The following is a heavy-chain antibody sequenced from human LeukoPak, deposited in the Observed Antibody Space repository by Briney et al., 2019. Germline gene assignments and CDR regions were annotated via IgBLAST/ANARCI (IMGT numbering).Heavy chain of an antibody. CDR3: ARDYYDSSGYVYRWFDP. J-gene: IGHJ5*02. Sequence: FQGRVTITADKSTSTAYMELSSLRSEDTAVYYCARDYYDSSGYVYRWFDPWGQGTLVTVSS. V-gene: IGHV1-69*04. D-gene: IGHD3-22*01.